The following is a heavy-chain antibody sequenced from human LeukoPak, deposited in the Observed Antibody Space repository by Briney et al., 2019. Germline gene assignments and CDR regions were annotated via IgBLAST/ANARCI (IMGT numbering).Heavy chain of an antibody. V-gene: IGHV5-51*01. J-gene: IGHJ4*02. Sequence: GEALQISCNASGYTFINYWIAWVRQRPGKGLEWMGIIYPGDPDTRYSPPFQGQVVISADKSISTAYLQWTSLKASDTAIYYCARGLTVSDYWGQGNLVTVSS. D-gene: IGHD1-14*01. CDR2: IYPGDPDT. CDR1: GYTFINYW. CDR3: ARGLTVSDY.